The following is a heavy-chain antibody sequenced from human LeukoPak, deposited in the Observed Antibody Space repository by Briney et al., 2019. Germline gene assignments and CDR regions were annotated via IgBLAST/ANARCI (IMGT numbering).Heavy chain of an antibody. Sequence: SETLSLTCTVSGDSISSGSHYWSWIRQPPGKGLEWIGEINHSGSNNYNPSLKSRVTISVDTSKNQVSLKLSSVTAADTAVYYCARRTGAPRARGLRLGELSSWGQGTLVTVSS. CDR3: ARRTGAPRARGLRLGELSS. D-gene: IGHD3-16*02. J-gene: IGHJ5*02. CDR2: INHSGSN. CDR1: GDSISSGSHY. V-gene: IGHV4-39*07.